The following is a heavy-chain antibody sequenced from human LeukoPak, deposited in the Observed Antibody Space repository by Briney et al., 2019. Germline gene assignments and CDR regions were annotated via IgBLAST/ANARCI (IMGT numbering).Heavy chain of an antibody. CDR2: INHSGST. D-gene: IGHD3-10*01. V-gene: IGHV4-34*01. Sequence: SETLSLTCTVSGGSISSYYWSWIRQPPGKGLEWIGEINHSGSTNYNPSLKSRVTISVDTSKNQFSLKLSSVTAADTAVYYCARGSVVRGFNYWGQGTLVTVSS. J-gene: IGHJ4*02. CDR3: ARGSVVRGFNY. CDR1: GGSISSYY.